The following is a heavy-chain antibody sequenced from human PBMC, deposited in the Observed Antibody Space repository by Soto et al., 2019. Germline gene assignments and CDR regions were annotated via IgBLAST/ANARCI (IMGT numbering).Heavy chain of an antibody. V-gene: IGHV3-23*01. Sequence: GGSLRLSCAASGFTFSGYAMSWVRKAQGKGLEWVSSISGSGGRIYYADSVKGRFTISRDNSKNTLYLQMNSLRAEDTAVYYCARCREDGYKTPYYAFGIWGQGTMVTVSS. CDR1: GFTFSGYA. CDR2: ISGSGGRI. D-gene: IGHD5-12*01. CDR3: ARCREDGYKTPYYAFGI. J-gene: IGHJ3*02.